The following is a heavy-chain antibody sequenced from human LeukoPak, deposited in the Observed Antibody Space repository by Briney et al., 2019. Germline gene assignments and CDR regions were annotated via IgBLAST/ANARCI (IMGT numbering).Heavy chain of an antibody. CDR2: IYYSGST. CDR3: ARVVDTGHYYYYMDV. J-gene: IGHJ6*03. V-gene: IGHV4-39*07. D-gene: IGHD5-18*01. CDR1: GGSISSSSYY. Sequence: SETLSLTCTVSGGSISSSSYYWGWIRQPPGKGLEWIGSIYYSGSTYYNPSLKSRVTISVDRSKNQFSLKLSSVTAADTAVYYCARVVDTGHYYYYMDVWGKGTTVTVSS.